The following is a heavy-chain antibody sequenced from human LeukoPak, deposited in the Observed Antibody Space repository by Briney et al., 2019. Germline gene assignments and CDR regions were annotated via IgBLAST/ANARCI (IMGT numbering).Heavy chain of an antibody. J-gene: IGHJ3*02. Sequence: SVKVSCKASGGTFSSYAISWVRQAPGQGLEWMGGIIPIFGTANYAQKFQGRVTITTDESTSTAYMELSSLRSEDTAVYYCARDTLTTVTTGAFDIWGQGTMVTVSA. CDR1: GGTFSSYA. CDR2: IIPIFGTA. V-gene: IGHV1-69*05. D-gene: IGHD4-17*01. CDR3: ARDTLTTVTTGAFDI.